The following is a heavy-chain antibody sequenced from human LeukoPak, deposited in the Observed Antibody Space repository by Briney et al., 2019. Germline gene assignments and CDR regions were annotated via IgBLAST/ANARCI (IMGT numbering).Heavy chain of an antibody. CDR1: GGSFSGYY. Sequence: SETLSLTCAVYGGSFSGYYWSWIRQPPGKGPEWIGEINHSGSTNYNPSLKSRVTISVDTSKNQFSLKLTSVTAADTAVYYCASRAMTLDLWGRGTLVTVSS. V-gene: IGHV4-34*01. CDR2: INHSGST. CDR3: ASRAMTLDL. J-gene: IGHJ2*01. D-gene: IGHD2-21*02.